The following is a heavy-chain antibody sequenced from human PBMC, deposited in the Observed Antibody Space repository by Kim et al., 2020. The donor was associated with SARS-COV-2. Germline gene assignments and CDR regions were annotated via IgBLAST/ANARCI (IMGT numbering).Heavy chain of an antibody. CDR2: IYYSGST. Sequence: SETLSLTCTVSGGSISSYYWSWIRQPPGKGLEWIGYIYYSGSTNYNPSLKSRVTISVDTSKNQFSLKLSSVTAADTAVYYCARRIRYCSGGGCSDNWFDPWGQGTLVTVSS. CDR3: ARRIRYCSGGGCSDNWFDP. CDR1: GGSISSYY. J-gene: IGHJ5*02. D-gene: IGHD2-15*01. V-gene: IGHV4-59*01.